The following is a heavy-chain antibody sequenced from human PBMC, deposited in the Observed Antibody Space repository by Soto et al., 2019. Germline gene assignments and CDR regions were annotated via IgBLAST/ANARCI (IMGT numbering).Heavy chain of an antibody. CDR2: ISSSSSYI. V-gene: IGHV3-21*01. CDR3: ARDLSGAYYDSSGYYFDY. J-gene: IGHJ4*02. CDR1: GFTFSSYS. Sequence: EVQLVESGGGLVKPGGSLRLSCAASGFTFSSYSMNWVRQAPGKGLEWVSSISSSSSYIYYADSVKGRFTISRDNAKNSLYLKMNSLKAEDTAVYYCARDLSGAYYDSSGYYFDYWGQGTLVTVSS. D-gene: IGHD3-22*01.